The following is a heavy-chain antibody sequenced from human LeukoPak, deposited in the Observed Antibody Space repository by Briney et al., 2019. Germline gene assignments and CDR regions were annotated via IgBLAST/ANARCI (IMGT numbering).Heavy chain of an antibody. CDR1: GGSISSYY. J-gene: IGHJ4*02. V-gene: IGHV4-4*07. CDR2: INTSGSS. CDR3: ARQWAFGAPDF. D-gene: IGHD3-16*01. Sequence: PSETLSLTCTVSGGSISSYYWSWIRQPAGKGLEWIGRINTSGSSNYNPSLRSRVTMSVDTSKNQFSLNLTSVTAADTAVYYCARQWAFGAPDFWGLGALVTVSS.